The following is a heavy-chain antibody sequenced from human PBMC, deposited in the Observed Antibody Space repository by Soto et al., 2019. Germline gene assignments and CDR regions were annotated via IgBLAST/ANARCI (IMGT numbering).Heavy chain of an antibody. D-gene: IGHD1-1*01. Sequence: TLSLTYTVSGGSISSGGYYWSLILQHPGKGLEWIGYIYYSGSTYYNPSLKCRVTISLDTSKNQFSLKLSSVTAADTALYYCARDSMSGRADYWGQGTLVSVSS. CDR1: GGSISSGGYY. CDR2: IYYSGST. V-gene: IGHV4-31*03. J-gene: IGHJ4*02. CDR3: ARDSMSGRADY.